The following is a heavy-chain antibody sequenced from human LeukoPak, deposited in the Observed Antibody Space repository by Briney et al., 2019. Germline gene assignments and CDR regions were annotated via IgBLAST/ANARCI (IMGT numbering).Heavy chain of an antibody. J-gene: IGHJ4*02. CDR3: GRGFSIVPAGIPDY. D-gene: IGHD2-2*02. CDR2: INTDGGST. CDR1: GFTFGSYW. V-gene: IGHV3-74*01. Sequence: GGSLRLSCAASGFTFGSYWMHWVRHAPGKGLVWVSRINTDGGSTTYADSVKGRFTISRDNAKNTLYLQMNSLRAEDTAVYYCGRGFSIVPAGIPDYWGLGTLVTVSS.